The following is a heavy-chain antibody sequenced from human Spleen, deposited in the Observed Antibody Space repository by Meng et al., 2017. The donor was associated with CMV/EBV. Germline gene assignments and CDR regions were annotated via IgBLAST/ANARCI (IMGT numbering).Heavy chain of an antibody. J-gene: IGHJ4*02. V-gene: IGHV3-23*01. CDR1: GFTFSSYA. CDR2: ISGSGGST. Sequence: GGSLRLSCAASGFTFSSYAMSWVRQAPGKGLEWVSAISGSGGSTYYADSVKGRFTISRDNAKNSLYLQMNSLRAEDTAVYYCATDPRLLDYWGQGTLVTVSS. CDR3: ATDPRLLDY. D-gene: IGHD5-18*01.